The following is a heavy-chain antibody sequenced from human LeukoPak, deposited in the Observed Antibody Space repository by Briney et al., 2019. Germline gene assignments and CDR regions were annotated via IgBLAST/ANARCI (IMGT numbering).Heavy chain of an antibody. V-gene: IGHV3-23*01. Sequence: GGFLRLSCAASGFTFSSYAMSWVRQAPGKGLEWVSAISGSGGSTYYADSVKGRFIISRDNSKNTLYLQMNSLRAEDTAVYYCAKSGYSYGYFHGYWGQGTLVTVSS. CDR1: GFTFSSYA. J-gene: IGHJ4*02. CDR3: AKSGYSYGYFHGY. CDR2: ISGSGGST. D-gene: IGHD5-18*01.